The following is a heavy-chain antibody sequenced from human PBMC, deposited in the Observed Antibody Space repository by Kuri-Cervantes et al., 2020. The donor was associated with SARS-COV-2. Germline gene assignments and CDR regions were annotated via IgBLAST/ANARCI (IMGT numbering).Heavy chain of an antibody. D-gene: IGHD5-12*01. J-gene: IGHJ4*02. CDR2: ISSSSSYI. CDR1: GFTFSSYS. V-gene: IGHV3-21*01. Sequence: GESLKISCAASGFTFSSYSMNWVRQAPGKGLEWVSSISSSSSYIYYADSVKGRFTISRDNAKNSLYLQMNSLRAEDTAVYYCARGGYSGYEYYFDYWGQGTLVTVSS. CDR3: ARGGYSGYEYYFDY.